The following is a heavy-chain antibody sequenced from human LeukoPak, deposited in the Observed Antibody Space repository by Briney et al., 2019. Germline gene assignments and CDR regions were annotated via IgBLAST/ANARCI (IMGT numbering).Heavy chain of an antibody. J-gene: IGHJ4*02. V-gene: IGHV1-18*01. Sequence: ASVKVSCKASGYTFTSYGISWVRQAPGQGLEWMGWISAYNGNTNYAQKLQGRVTMTTDTSTSTAYMELRSLRSDDTAVYYCARDLGGYYYDSSGYYPGHYWGQGTLVTVSS. CDR2: ISAYNGNT. CDR3: ARDLGGYYYDSSGYYPGHY. CDR1: GYTFTSYG. D-gene: IGHD3-22*01.